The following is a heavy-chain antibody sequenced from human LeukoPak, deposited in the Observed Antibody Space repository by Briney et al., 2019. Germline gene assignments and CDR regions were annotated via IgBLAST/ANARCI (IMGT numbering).Heavy chain of an antibody. D-gene: IGHD6-19*01. CDR2: ISGSGGST. CDR3: AKDHSSGWPENWFDP. J-gene: IGHJ5*02. V-gene: IGHV3-23*01. CDR1: GFTFSSYA. Sequence: GGSLRLSCAASGFTFSSYAMSWVRQAPGKGLEWVSAISGSGGSTYYADSVKGRFTISRDNSKNTLYLQMNSLRAEDTVVYYCAKDHSSGWPENWFDPWGQGTLVTVSS.